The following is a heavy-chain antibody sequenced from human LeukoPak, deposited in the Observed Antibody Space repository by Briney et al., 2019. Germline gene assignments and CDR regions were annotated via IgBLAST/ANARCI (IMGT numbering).Heavy chain of an antibody. V-gene: IGHV5-51*01. CDR2: IYPADSDT. D-gene: IGHD6-25*01. J-gene: IGHJ4*02. CDR1: GYSFTNYW. CDR3: ARSYLAAAANDY. Sequence: GESLKISCKVSGYSFTNYWIAWVRQMPGKGLEWMGIIYPADSDTRYSPSFQGQVTISVDKSINTAYLQWSSLKASDTAMYYCARSYLAAAANDYWGQGTLVTVSS.